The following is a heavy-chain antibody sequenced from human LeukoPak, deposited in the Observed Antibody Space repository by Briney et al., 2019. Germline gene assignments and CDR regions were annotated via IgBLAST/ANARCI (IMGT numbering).Heavy chain of an antibody. CDR1: GITFSNYA. Sequence: GGSLRLSCAASGITFSNYAMNWVRQAPGKGLEWVSVISGSGAGTYYADSVKGRFTISRDNAKNSLYLQMNSLRAEDTAVYYCARDLPRITMVRGVIIGYWGQGTLVTVSS. D-gene: IGHD3-10*01. CDR3: ARDLPRITMVRGVIIGY. V-gene: IGHV3-23*01. CDR2: ISGSGAGT. J-gene: IGHJ4*02.